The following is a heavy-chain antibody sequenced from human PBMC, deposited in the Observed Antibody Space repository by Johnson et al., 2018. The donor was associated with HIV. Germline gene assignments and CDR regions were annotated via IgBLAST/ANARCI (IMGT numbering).Heavy chain of an antibody. J-gene: IGHJ3*02. D-gene: IGHD2-21*01. CDR3: ARGGGCGGDCYSGYDAFDI. V-gene: IGHV3-30*03. CDR1: GFTFSTFG. CDR2: ISNDGSNE. Sequence: QVQLVESGGGVVQPGRSLRLSCAASGFTFSTFGMHWVRQAAGRGLQWVAAISNDGSNEYYADSVKGRFTISRENSKHTLYLQMNSLRDEETAVYYCARGGGCGGDCYSGYDAFDIWGQGIMVTVSS.